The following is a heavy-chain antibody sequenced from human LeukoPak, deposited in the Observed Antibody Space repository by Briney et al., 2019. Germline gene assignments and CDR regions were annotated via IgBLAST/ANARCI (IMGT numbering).Heavy chain of an antibody. CDR3: ARASYYDSGGPSSY. CDR2: ISSSDRSI. CDR1: GFTLSSYE. J-gene: IGHJ4*02. Sequence: PGGSLRLSCAASGFTLSSYEMNWVRQAPGKGLEWVSYISSSDRSIYYADPVKGRFTISRDNAKNSLYLQMNSLKAEDTAVYFCARASYYDSGGPSSYWGQGTLVTVSS. D-gene: IGHD3-22*01. V-gene: IGHV3-48*03.